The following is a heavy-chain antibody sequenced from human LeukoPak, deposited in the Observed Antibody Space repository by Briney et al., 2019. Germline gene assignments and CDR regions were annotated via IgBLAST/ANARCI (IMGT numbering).Heavy chain of an antibody. D-gene: IGHD3-16*02. Sequence: GGSLRLSCAASGFTFSNAWMSWVRQAPGKGLEWVGRIKSKTDGGTTDYAAPVKGRFTISRDDSKNTLYLQMNSLKTEDTAVYYCTTDYPPYYDYVWGSYRTPYFDYWGQGTLVTASS. CDR3: TTDYPPYYDYVWGSYRTPYFDY. CDR1: GFTFSNAW. CDR2: IKSKTDGGTT. V-gene: IGHV3-15*01. J-gene: IGHJ4*02.